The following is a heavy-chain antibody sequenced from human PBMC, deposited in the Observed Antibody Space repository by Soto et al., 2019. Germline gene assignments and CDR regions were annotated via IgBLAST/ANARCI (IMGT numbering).Heavy chain of an antibody. D-gene: IGHD3-9*01. J-gene: IGHJ4*02. CDR3: AKARKRGVLRYFDLGKDY. CDR1: GFTFSSYG. V-gene: IGHV3-30*18. CDR2: ISYDGSNK. Sequence: VGSLRLSCAASGFTFSSYGMHWVRQAPGKGLEWVAVISYDGSNKYYADSVKGRFTISRDNSKNTLYLQMNSLRAEDTAVYYCAKARKRGVLRYFDLGKDYWGQGTLVTVSS.